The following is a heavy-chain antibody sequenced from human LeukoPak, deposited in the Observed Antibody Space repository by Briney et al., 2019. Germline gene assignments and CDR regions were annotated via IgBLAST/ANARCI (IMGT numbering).Heavy chain of an antibody. CDR2: ISAYNGNT. J-gene: IGHJ4*02. D-gene: IGHD6-19*01. CDR1: GYTFTSYG. Sequence: GASVKVSCKASGYTFTSYGISWVRQAPGQGLEWMGWISAYNGNTNYAQKLQGRVTMTTDISTSTAYMELRSLRSDDTAVYYCARQRGGSGWYSFDYWGQGTLVTVSS. V-gene: IGHV1-18*01. CDR3: ARQRGGSGWYSFDY.